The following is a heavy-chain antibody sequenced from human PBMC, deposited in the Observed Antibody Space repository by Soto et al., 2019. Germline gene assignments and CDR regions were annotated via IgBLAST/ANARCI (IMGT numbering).Heavy chain of an antibody. CDR1: GFTFSSYG. J-gene: IGHJ6*02. D-gene: IGHD3-3*01. CDR2: IWYDGSNK. Sequence: GGSLRLSCAASGFTFSSYGMHWVRQAPGKGLEWVAVIWYDGSNKYYADSVKGRFTISRDNSKNTLYLQMNSLRAEDTAVYYCARGLNYDFWSGYPTQPTQNYGMDVWGQGTTVTVSS. V-gene: IGHV3-33*01. CDR3: ARGLNYDFWSGYPTQPTQNYGMDV.